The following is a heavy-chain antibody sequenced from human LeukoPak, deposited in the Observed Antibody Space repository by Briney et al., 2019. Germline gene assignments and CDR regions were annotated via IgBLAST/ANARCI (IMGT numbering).Heavy chain of an antibody. V-gene: IGHV3-30*03. CDR2: MSFDGSNT. CDR1: GFTFSSYG. J-gene: IGHJ3*02. Sequence: GGSLRLSCAASGFTFSSYGMHWVRQAPGKGLEWVAVMSFDGSNTHHADSVKGRFTVSRDNSKNTLYLQMTSLRADDTAVYYCARDKNYYGSGSPSLDAFDIWGQGTMVTVSS. D-gene: IGHD3-10*01. CDR3: ARDKNYYGSGSPSLDAFDI.